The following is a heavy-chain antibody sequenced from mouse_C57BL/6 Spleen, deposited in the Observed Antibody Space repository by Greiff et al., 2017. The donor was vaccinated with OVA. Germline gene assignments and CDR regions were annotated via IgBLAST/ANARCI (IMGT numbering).Heavy chain of an antibody. CDR2: ISDGGSYT. V-gene: IGHV5-4*03. CDR1: GFTFSSYA. CDR3: ARVTVVANYFDY. J-gene: IGHJ2*01. Sequence: EVNVVESGGGLVKPGGSLKLSCAASGFTFSSYAMSWVRQTPEKRLEWVATISDGGSYTYYPDNVKGRFTISRDNAKNNLYLQMSHLKSEDTAMYYCARVTVVANYFDYWGQGTTLTVSS. D-gene: IGHD1-1*01.